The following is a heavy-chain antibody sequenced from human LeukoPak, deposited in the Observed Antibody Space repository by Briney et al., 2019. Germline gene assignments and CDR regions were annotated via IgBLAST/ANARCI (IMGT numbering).Heavy chain of an antibody. CDR2: ISAYSGNT. D-gene: IGHD3-3*01. J-gene: IGHJ4*02. CDR3: ARAPDGYDFWSGPFDY. CDR1: GYTFTNYG. Sequence: GASVKVSCKASGYTFTNYGISWVRQAPGQGLEWMGWISAYSGNTNYAQNLQGRVPMTTDTSTSTAYMELRSLRSDDTAVYYCARAPDGYDFWSGPFDYWGRGTLVTVSS. V-gene: IGHV1-18*01.